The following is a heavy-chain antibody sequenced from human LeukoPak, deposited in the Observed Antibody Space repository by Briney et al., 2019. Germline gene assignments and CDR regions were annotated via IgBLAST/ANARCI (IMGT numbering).Heavy chain of an antibody. CDR1: GYTFTSYD. J-gene: IGHJ4*02. V-gene: IGHV1-8*01. CDR2: MNPNSGNT. Sequence: ASVTVSCKASGYTFTSYDINWVRQATGQGLEWMGWMNPNSGNTGYAQKFQGRVTMTRDTSISTAYMELSRLRSDDTAVYYCAREYNWNDYWGQGTLVTVSS. D-gene: IGHD1-20*01. CDR3: AREYNWNDY.